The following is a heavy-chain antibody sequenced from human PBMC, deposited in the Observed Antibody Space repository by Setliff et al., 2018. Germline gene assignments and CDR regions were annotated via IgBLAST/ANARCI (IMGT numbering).Heavy chain of an antibody. D-gene: IGHD1-1*01. CDR3: TRHGTVDAFDY. CDR1: GYTFTNYW. V-gene: IGHV5-51*01. Sequence: GESLKISCKGSGYTFTNYWIGWVRQMPGKGLEWMGVVYPGDSDTRYSPSSQAQVTISADKSISTAYLHLSSLQVSDTAMYYCTRHGTVDAFDYWGQGTMVTVSS. CDR2: VYPGDSDT. J-gene: IGHJ3*01.